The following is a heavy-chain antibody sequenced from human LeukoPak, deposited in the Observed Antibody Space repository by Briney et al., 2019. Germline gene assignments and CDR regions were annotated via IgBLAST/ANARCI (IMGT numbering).Heavy chain of an antibody. Sequence: GGSLRLSCAASGFTFSDYAMHWVRQAPGKGLEYVSVISTNGGSTYYANSVKGRFTISRDNSKNTLYLQMGSLRAEDMAVYYCARGGSSYCSGGSCQHDAFDIWGQGTMVTVSS. J-gene: IGHJ3*02. CDR2: ISTNGGST. CDR3: ARGGSSYCSGGSCQHDAFDI. D-gene: IGHD2-15*01. V-gene: IGHV3-64*01. CDR1: GFTFSDYA.